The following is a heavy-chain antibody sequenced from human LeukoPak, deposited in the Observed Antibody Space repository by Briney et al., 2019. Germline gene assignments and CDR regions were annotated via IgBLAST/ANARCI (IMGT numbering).Heavy chain of an antibody. CDR1: GFTFSSYW. Sequence: GGSLRLSCAASGFTFSSYWMSWVRQAPGKGLEWVSGISDRGGSTYDADSVKGRFTISRDNSENTLYLQMNSLRAEDTALYYCAKDPRRVIAAFDIWGQGTMVTVSS. CDR3: AKDPRRVIAAFDI. V-gene: IGHV3-23*01. CDR2: ISDRGGST. J-gene: IGHJ3*02. D-gene: IGHD2-21*01.